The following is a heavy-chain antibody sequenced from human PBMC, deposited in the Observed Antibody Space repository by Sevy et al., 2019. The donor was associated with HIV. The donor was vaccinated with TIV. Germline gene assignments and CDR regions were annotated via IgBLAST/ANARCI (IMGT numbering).Heavy chain of an antibody. Sequence: GGSLRLSCAASGVTFSSYGIHWVRQAPGKGLEWVANIKPDGSDKYYVGSLKGRFTIYRDNAKNSLYLEMNNLGAEDTAVYYCARVIDYGELGNWFDPWGQGTLVTVSS. D-gene: IGHD4-17*01. CDR2: IKPDGSDK. V-gene: IGHV3-7*01. J-gene: IGHJ5*02. CDR3: ARVIDYGELGNWFDP. CDR1: GVTFSSYG.